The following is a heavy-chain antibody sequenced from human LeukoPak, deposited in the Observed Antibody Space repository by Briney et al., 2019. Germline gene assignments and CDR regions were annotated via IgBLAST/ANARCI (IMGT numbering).Heavy chain of an antibody. CDR3: AKAHTVTTLYWFDP. Sequence: PGRSLRLSCAASGFTFSDYYMSWIRQAPGKGLEWVAVISYDGSNKYYADSVKGRFTISRDNSKNTRYLQMNSLRGADTAVYYCAKAHTVTTLYWFDPWGQGTLVTVSS. D-gene: IGHD4-17*01. V-gene: IGHV3-30*18. CDR2: ISYDGSNK. J-gene: IGHJ5*02. CDR1: GFTFSDYY.